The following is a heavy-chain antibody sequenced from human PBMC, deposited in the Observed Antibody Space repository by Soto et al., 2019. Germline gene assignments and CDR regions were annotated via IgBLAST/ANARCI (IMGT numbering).Heavy chain of an antibody. CDR3: ASIALTMSQTNDY. CDR2: ISYDGSNK. J-gene: IGHJ4*02. D-gene: IGHD3-10*02. Sequence: PGGSLRLSCAASGFTFSSYGMHWVRQAPGKGLEWVAVISYDGSNKYYADSVKGRLTISRDNSKNTLYLQMNSLRAEDTAVYYCASIALTMSQTNDYWGQGTLVTVSS. V-gene: IGHV3-30*03. CDR1: GFTFSSYG.